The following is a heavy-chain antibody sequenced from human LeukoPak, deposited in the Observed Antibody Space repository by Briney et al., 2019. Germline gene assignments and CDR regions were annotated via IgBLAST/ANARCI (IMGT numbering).Heavy chain of an antibody. V-gene: IGHV3-23*01. D-gene: IGHD2-2*01. CDR3: AKDYTGSTSCYDY. CDR2: ISGVGGGT. CDR1: GFTFSSYA. Sequence: PGGSLRLSCAASGFTFSSYAMSWLPQAPGKGLEWVSAISGVGGGTYYADSVKGRFTISRDNSKNTLYLQMNSLRAEDTAVYYCAKDYTGSTSCYDYWGQGTLVTVSS. J-gene: IGHJ4*02.